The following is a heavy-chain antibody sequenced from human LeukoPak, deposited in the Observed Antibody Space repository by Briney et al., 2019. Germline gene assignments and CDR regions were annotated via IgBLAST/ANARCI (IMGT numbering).Heavy chain of an antibody. V-gene: IGHV3-48*03. CDR2: ISSSGSTI. J-gene: IGHJ3*02. Sequence: GGSLRLSCAASGFTFSSYEMNWVRQAPGKGLEWVSYISSSGSTIYYADSVKGRFTISRDNAKNSLYLQMNSLRAEDTAVYYCARGYYDSSGYLDAFDIWGQGTMVTVSS. CDR1: GFTFSSYE. CDR3: ARGYYDSSGYLDAFDI. D-gene: IGHD3-22*01.